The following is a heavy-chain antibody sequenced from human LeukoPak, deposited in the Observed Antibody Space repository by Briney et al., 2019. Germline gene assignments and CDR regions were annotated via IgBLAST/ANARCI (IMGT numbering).Heavy chain of an antibody. V-gene: IGHV3-23*01. Sequence: GGSLRLSCAASGLTFSSYTMSWVRQPPGKGLEWVSAISGSGGSTYYADSVKGRFTISRDNSKNTLYLQMNSLRAGDTAVYYCAKDGLDYYYGMDVWGQGTTVTVS. CDR1: GLTFSSYT. CDR3: AKDGLDYYYGMDV. J-gene: IGHJ6*02. CDR2: ISGSGGST.